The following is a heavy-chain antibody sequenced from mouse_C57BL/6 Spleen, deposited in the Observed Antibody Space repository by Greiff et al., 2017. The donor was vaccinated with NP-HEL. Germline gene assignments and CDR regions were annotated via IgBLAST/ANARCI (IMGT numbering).Heavy chain of an antibody. CDR2: IDPEDGDT. D-gene: IGHD2-3*01. Sequence: VQLKESGAELVKPGASVKLSCTASGFTFNDYYMHWVKQRPEQGLEWIGMIDPEDGDTKYAPTFQGKATITEDTSSNTAYLQLSSLTSEDTAVDYCARFSDGYYGYWGKGTTLTVSS. CDR1: GFTFNDYY. CDR3: ARFSDGYYGY. J-gene: IGHJ2*01. V-gene: IGHV14-2*01.